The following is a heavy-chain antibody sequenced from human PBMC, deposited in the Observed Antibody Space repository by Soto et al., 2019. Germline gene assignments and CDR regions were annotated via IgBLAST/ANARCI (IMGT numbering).Heavy chain of an antibody. V-gene: IGHV4-31*03. Sequence: SETLSLTCTVSGGSVSSGAYYWTWICQRPGKGLEWIGYIYYSGSTYYSPSLKSRLSISLGTSKNQFSLRLSSVTAADTAMYYCVRVSLRAVYAFDIWGQGTMVTVSS. CDR1: GGSVSSGAYY. CDR3: VRVSLRAVYAFDI. CDR2: IYYSGST. D-gene: IGHD1-20*01. J-gene: IGHJ3*02.